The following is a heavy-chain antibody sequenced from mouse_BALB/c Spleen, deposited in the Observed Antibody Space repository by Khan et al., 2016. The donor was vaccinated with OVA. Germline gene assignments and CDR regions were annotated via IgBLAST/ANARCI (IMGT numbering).Heavy chain of an antibody. CDR2: ISSGGSFT. CDR3: TRTPGYYGSNYFDQ. J-gene: IGHJ2*03. Sequence: EVELVESGGDLVKPGGSLKLSCAASGFTFSDYGMSWVRQTPEKRLEWVATISSGGSFTYYLDSVKGRFTISIDSAKNTLNLQMSSLRSEDTAMDYCTRTPGYYGSNYFDQWGQGTSLTVSS. V-gene: IGHV5-9-3*01. CDR1: GFTFSDYG. D-gene: IGHD1-1*01.